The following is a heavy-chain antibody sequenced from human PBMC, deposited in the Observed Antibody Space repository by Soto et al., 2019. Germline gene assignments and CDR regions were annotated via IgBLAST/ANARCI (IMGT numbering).Heavy chain of an antibody. CDR2: INTDGSST. Sequence: GGSLRLSCAGSGFSFISYWMHWVRQAPGKGLVWVSRINTDGSSTRYAESVKGRFTISRDNAKNTLYLQMNSLRAEDTAVYFCARVRGMVLDSWGQGTLVTVSS. CDR1: GFSFISYW. V-gene: IGHV3-74*01. D-gene: IGHD3-10*01. J-gene: IGHJ5*02. CDR3: ARVRGMVLDS.